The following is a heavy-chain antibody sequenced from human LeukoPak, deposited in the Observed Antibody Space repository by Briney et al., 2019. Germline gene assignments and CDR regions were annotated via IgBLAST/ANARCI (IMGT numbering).Heavy chain of an antibody. Sequence: GGSLRLSCAASGFTFSSYAMSWVRQAPGKGLEWVSAISGSGGSTYYADSVKGRFTISRDNSKNTLYLQRNSLRAEDTAVYYCAKDGSSSWYVSRPYFDYWGQGTLVTVSS. CDR3: AKDGSSSWYVSRPYFDY. CDR1: GFTFSSYA. D-gene: IGHD6-13*01. CDR2: ISGSGGST. V-gene: IGHV3-23*01. J-gene: IGHJ4*02.